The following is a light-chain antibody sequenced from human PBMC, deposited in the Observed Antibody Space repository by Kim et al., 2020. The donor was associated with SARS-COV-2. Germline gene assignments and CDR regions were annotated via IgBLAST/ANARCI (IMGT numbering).Light chain of an antibody. CDR3: QVWDSSTDIFV. V-gene: IGLV3-21*04. CDR1: NIGSKG. Sequence: SYELTQPPSVSVAPGKTASCPCGGDNIGSKGVHWYQQKPGQAPVLVIYDNNDRPSGIPERFSGSNSGNTATLTISRVEAGDEADYFCQVWDSSTDIFVFGTGTKVTVL. J-gene: IGLJ1*01. CDR2: DNN.